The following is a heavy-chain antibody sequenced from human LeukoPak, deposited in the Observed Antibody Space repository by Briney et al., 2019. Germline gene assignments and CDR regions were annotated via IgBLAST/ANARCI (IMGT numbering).Heavy chain of an antibody. V-gene: IGHV3-48*03. CDR3: TELGITMIGGV. D-gene: IGHD3-10*02. CDR2: ISSSGSTI. CDR1: GFTFSSYE. Sequence: GGSLRLSCAASGFTFSSYEMNWVRQAPGKGLEWVSYISSSGSTIYYADSVKGRFTISRDNAKNSLYLQMNGLRAEDTAVYYCTELGITMIGGVWGKGTTVTISS. J-gene: IGHJ6*04.